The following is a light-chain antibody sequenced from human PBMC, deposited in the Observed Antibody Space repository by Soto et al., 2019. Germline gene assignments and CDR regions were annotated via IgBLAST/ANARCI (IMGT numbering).Light chain of an antibody. V-gene: IGLV2-14*03. CDR3: FSYTSSGTFL. CDR2: DVN. CDR1: SSDVGGYNY. J-gene: IGLJ2*01. Sequence: QSALTQPASVSGSPGQSITISCTGTSSDVGGYNYVSWYQQHPGKAPKLIIFDVNNRPSGISNRFSGSKSDNTASLTISGLQAEDEADYYCFSYTSSGTFLFGGGTKLTVL.